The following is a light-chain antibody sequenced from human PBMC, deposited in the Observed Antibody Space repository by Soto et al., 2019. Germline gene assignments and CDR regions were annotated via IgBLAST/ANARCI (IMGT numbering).Light chain of an antibody. J-gene: IGKJ2*01. CDR2: GAS. CDR1: QSVSSSY. V-gene: IGKV3-20*01. Sequence: EIVLTQSPGTLSLSPGERATLSCRASQSVSSSYLAWYQQKPGQAPRLLIYGASSRATGIPDRFSGSGSGTDFTLTISSLEPEDFAVYYCQQDGSSPRTFGQGPKLEIK. CDR3: QQDGSSPRT.